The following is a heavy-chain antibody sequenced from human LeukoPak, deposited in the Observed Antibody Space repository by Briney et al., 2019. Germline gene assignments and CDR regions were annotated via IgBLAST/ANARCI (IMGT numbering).Heavy chain of an antibody. CDR3: ARRGNDFWSGQYGMDV. D-gene: IGHD3-3*01. CDR1: GGSISSYY. Sequence: SETLSLTCTVSGGSISSYYWSWIRQPAGKGLEWIGRIYTSGSTNYNPSLKSRVTMSVDTSKNQFSLKLSSVTAADTAVYYCARRGNDFWSGQYGMDVWGQGTTVTVSS. J-gene: IGHJ6*02. V-gene: IGHV4-4*07. CDR2: IYTSGST.